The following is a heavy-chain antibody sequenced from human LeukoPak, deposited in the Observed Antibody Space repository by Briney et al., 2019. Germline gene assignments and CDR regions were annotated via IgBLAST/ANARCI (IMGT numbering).Heavy chain of an antibody. CDR1: GGSISSSSYY. J-gene: IGHJ6*03. V-gene: IGHV4-61*05. D-gene: IGHD1-1*01. CDR2: IYYSGST. CDR3: ARVLTTGTTNYYYYMDV. Sequence: NPSETLSLTCTVSGGSISSSSYYWGWIRQPPGKGLERIGYIYYSGSTNYNPSLKSRVTISVDTSKNQLSLKLSSVTAADTAVYYCARVLTTGTTNYYYYMDVWGKGTTVTVSS.